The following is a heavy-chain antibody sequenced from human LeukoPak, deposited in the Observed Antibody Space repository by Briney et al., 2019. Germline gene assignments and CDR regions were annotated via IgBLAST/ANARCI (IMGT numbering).Heavy chain of an antibody. Sequence: SETLSLICAVSGYSISSGYYWGWIRQPPGKGLEWIGSIYHTGSTYYNPSLQSRVTISLDSPKNQFSLKLTSVTAADTAVYYCASGGTAVVMALTYYFDTWGQGTPVTVSS. D-gene: IGHD3-22*01. V-gene: IGHV4-38-2*01. J-gene: IGHJ4*02. CDR1: GYSISSGYY. CDR2: IYHTGST. CDR3: ASGGTAVVMALTYYFDT.